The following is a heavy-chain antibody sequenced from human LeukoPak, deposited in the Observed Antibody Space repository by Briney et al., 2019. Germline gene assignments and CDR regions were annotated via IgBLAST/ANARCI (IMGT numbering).Heavy chain of an antibody. CDR1: GFVFNSYS. V-gene: IGHV3-48*01. Sequence: PGGSLRLSCAASGFVFNSYSMNWVRQAPGKGLEWVSYITNNSSIIYYADSVKGRFTISRDNSKNTLYLQMNSLRAEDTAVYYCAKDYGGDRTVLYVYYFDYWGQGTLVTVSS. J-gene: IGHJ4*02. CDR3: AKDYGGDRTVLYVYYFDY. D-gene: IGHD2/OR15-2a*01. CDR2: ITNNSSII.